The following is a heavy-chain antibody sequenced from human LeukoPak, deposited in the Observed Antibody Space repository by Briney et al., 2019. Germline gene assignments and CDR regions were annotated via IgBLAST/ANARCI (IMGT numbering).Heavy chain of an antibody. Sequence: EASVKVSCKASGYTFTSYGISWVRQAPGQGLEWMGWISAYNGNTNYAQKLQGRVTMTTDTSTSTAYMELRSLRSDDTAVYYCARNSSRGYSGYDAGGDYRGQGTLVTVSS. CDR3: ARNSSRGYSGYDAGGDY. D-gene: IGHD5-12*01. V-gene: IGHV1-18*04. CDR2: ISAYNGNT. CDR1: GYTFTSYG. J-gene: IGHJ4*02.